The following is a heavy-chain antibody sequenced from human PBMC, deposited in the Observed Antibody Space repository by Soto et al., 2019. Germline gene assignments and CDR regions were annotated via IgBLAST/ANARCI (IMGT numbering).Heavy chain of an antibody. CDR2: IYHSGST. CDR1: GGSISSSNW. V-gene: IGHV4-4*02. Sequence: SETLSLTCAVSGGSISSSNWWSWVRQPPGKGLEWIGEIYHSGSTNYNPSLKSRVTISVDKSKNQFSLKLSSVTAADTAVYYCARDRSGIAAAGFDPWGQGTLVTSPQ. D-gene: IGHD6-13*01. CDR3: ARDRSGIAAAGFDP. J-gene: IGHJ5*02.